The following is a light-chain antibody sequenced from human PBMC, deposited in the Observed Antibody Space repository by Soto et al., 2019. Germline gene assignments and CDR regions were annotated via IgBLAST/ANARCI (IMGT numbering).Light chain of an antibody. V-gene: IGLV2-14*01. CDR2: DVS. Sequence: QSALTQPASVSGSPGQSITISCTGTSSDVGGYNYVSWYQQHPGKAPKLMIYDVSNRPSGVSNRFSGSKSGNTASLTISGVQAEDEADFCCSSYTSSSTVIFGGGTKVTVL. CDR1: SSDVGGYNY. J-gene: IGLJ2*01. CDR3: SSYTSSSTVI.